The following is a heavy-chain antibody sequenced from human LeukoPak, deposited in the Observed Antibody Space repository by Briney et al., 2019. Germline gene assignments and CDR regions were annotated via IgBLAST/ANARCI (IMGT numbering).Heavy chain of an antibody. CDR3: ARDGGKYYDSSGYYDQ. Sequence: SETQSLTCTVSGGSISSNYWSWIRQPAGKGLEWIGRIYTSGSTNYNPSLKSRVTMSVDTSKNQFSLKLSSVTAADTAVYYCARDGGKYYDSSGYYDQWGQGTLVTVSS. J-gene: IGHJ4*02. D-gene: IGHD3-22*01. V-gene: IGHV4-4*07. CDR2: IYTSGST. CDR1: GGSISSNY.